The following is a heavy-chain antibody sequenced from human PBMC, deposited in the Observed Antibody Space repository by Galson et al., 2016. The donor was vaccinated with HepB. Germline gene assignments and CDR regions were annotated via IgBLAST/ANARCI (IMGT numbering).Heavy chain of an antibody. V-gene: IGHV3-33*06. D-gene: IGHD6-19*01. CDR3: AKNSYSSAWYPDY. J-gene: IGHJ4*02. CDR1: GFTFSSYA. Sequence: SLRLSCAASGFTFSSYAMHWVRQAPGKGLEWVAVICSDGSHEYYADSVKGRFTISRDNSKNTVYLQMNSLSAEDTAVYYCAKNSYSSAWYPDYWGQGTLVTVSS. CDR2: ICSDGSHE.